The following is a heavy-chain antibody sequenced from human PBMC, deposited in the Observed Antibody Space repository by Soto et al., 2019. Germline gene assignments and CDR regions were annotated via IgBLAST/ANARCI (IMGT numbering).Heavy chain of an antibody. J-gene: IGHJ4*02. CDR3: ARRGTYSSGWDY. CDR2: THGGDAGT. Sequence: PGESLNISWRGSGGIFIGYWIGWVRQMPGKGLEWMGITHGGDAGTRYSPSFEGQVTISTDKSITTAYLQWSSLKAPDTAMYYCARRGTYSSGWDYWGQGTLVTVSS. D-gene: IGHD6-19*01. V-gene: IGHV5-51*01. CDR1: GGIFIGYW.